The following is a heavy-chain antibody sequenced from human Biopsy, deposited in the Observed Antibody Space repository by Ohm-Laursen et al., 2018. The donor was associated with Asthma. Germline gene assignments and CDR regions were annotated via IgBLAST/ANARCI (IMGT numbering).Heavy chain of an antibody. V-gene: IGHV1-18*01. Sequence: SSVKVSCKTSGYTFNSAGITWVRQAPGQGLEWMGWISVYNGNTKVAQKLQDRVTMITVTSTSTAYMELRSLRSDDTAVYFCARAVDYSHYYGIDVWGQGTTVTVS. J-gene: IGHJ6*02. CDR2: ISVYNGNT. CDR3: ARAVDYSHYYGIDV. D-gene: IGHD3-10*01. CDR1: GYTFNSAG.